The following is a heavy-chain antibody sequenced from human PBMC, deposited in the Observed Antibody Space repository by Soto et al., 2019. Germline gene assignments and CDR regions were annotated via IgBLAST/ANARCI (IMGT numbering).Heavy chain of an antibody. CDR3: AGERVGEMATGGYFDH. J-gene: IGHJ4*02. V-gene: IGHV1-69*01. D-gene: IGHD3-10*01. Sequence: QVQLVQSGAEVKSPGSSVKVSCKASGGTFSNDAFSWVRQAPGQGLEWVGGIIPLFGTPNYAQDFQGRVIITADESSSTTYMELTSLRSEDTAVYYCAGERVGEMATGGYFDHWGQGTLVTVSS. CDR1: GGTFSNDA. CDR2: IIPLFGTP.